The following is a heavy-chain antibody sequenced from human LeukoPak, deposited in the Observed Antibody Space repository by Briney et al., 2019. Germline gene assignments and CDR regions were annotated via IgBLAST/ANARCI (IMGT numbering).Heavy chain of an antibody. D-gene: IGHD3-3*01. CDR2: IYYSGST. CDR1: GGSISSGGYY. J-gene: IGHJ5*02. V-gene: IGHV4-31*01. Sequence: PSETLSLTCTVSGGSISSGGYYWSWIRQHPGKGLEWIGYIYYSGSTYYNPSLKSPVTISVDTSKNQFSLKLSSVTAADTAVYYCARAQPITIFGVVISSARPWFDPWGQGTLVTVSS. CDR3: ARAQPITIFGVVISSARPWFDP.